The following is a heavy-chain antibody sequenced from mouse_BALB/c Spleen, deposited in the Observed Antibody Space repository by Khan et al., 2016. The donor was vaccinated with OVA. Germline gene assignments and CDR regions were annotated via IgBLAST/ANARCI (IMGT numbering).Heavy chain of an antibody. D-gene: IGHD1-1*01. CDR1: GFTFSTFG. J-gene: IGHJ3*01. CDR3: TRLAEYYESGGFAY. V-gene: IGHV5-6*01. CDR2: ISSGGSYT. Sequence: EVQLVESGGDLVKPGGSLKLSCAASGFTFSTFGMSWVRQTPDKRLEWVATISSGGSYTYYPDNVKGRFTISRDNAKNTLYLQVSSLKSEDTAMFYCTRLAEYYESGGFAYWGQGTLVTVSA.